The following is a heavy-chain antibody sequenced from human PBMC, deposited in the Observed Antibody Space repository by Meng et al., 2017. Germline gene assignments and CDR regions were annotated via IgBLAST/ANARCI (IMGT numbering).Heavy chain of an antibody. D-gene: IGHD6-19*01. J-gene: IGHJ4*02. Sequence: GGSLKISCAASGFTVSSNYMSWVRQAPGKGLEWVSVIYSGGSTYYADSVKGRFTISRDNSKNTLYLQMNSLRAEDTAVYYCARAGRSSGTYYFDYWGQGTLVTVSS. CDR1: GFTVSSNY. V-gene: IGHV3-66*02. CDR2: IYSGGST. CDR3: ARAGRSSGTYYFDY.